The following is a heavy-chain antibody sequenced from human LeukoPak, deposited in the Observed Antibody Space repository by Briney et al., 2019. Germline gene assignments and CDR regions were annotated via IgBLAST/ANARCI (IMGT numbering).Heavy chain of an antibody. V-gene: IGHV4-61*02. D-gene: IGHD4-23*01. CDR3: ARHYGGRGGFDH. Sequence: PSETLSLPCTVSGGSISSGSYYWSWIRQAAGKGLEWIGRIYTSGSTNYNPSLKSRVTISVDTSKNQFSLKLSSVTAADTAVYYCARHYGGRGGFDHWGQGTLVTVSS. CDR1: GGSISSGSYY. J-gene: IGHJ4*02. CDR2: IYTSGST.